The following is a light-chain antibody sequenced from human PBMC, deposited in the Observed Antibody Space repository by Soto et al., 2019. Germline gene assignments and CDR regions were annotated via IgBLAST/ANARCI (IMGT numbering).Light chain of an antibody. V-gene: IGKV3-11*01. Sequence: EIVLTQSPATLSLSPGDRATHSCRANQSVGSSLAWIRQRPGQAPSLVIYDAFNRASGTPARFSGSGSGTDFTLTISSLESADFATYYCQQRSTWPMTFGQGTRLEI. CDR2: DAF. CDR1: QSVGSS. CDR3: QQRSTWPMT. J-gene: IGKJ5*01.